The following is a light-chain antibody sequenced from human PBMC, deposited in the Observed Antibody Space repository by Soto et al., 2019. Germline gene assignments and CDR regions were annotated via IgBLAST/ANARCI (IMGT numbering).Light chain of an antibody. CDR3: QQYKDWPPLT. CDR2: DAS. Sequence: EIVLTQSPATLSLSPGDRATLSCRASQDVGGYLSWFQQKPGQAPRLLIYDASIRAPGIPARFSGSESGTVFTLTISRLEPEDFAVYYCQQYKDWPPLTFGGGTTGAI. CDR1: QDVGGY. V-gene: IGKV3-11*01. J-gene: IGKJ4*01.